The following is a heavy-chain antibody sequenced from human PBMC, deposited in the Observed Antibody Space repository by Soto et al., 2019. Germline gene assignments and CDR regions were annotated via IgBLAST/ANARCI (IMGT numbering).Heavy chain of an antibody. CDR2: ITPDSSDT. CDR3: VRWCYGSISLEF. J-gene: IGHJ4*03. CDR1: GYIFTGYF. Sequence: QVRLVQFGAEVKKAGASVKVPCRTSGYIFTGYFIPWVRQTPGQGLHWMGRITPDSSDTNHGQTLQSRVSFTTDTSASTAYMGLSGMRSYDTALYCCVRWCYGSISLEFWGQVKLVTVS. V-gene: IGHV1-2*06. D-gene: IGHD4-17*01.